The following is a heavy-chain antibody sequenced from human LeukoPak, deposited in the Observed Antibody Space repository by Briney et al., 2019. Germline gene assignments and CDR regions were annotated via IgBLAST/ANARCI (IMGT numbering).Heavy chain of an antibody. CDR1: SDSISNYY. V-gene: IGHV4-4*07. D-gene: IGHD3-22*01. CDR2: IYTSGST. Sequence: SETLSLTCTVSSDSISNYYWSWIRQPAGKGLEWIGRIYTSGSTNYNPSLKSRVTMSVDTSKNQFSLKLSSVTAADTAVYYCASSGYYYDSSDPFYYWGQGALVTVSS. J-gene: IGHJ4*02. CDR3: ASSGYYYDSSDPFYY.